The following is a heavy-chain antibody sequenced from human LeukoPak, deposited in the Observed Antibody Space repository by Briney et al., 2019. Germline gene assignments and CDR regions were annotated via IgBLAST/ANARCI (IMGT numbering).Heavy chain of an antibody. Sequence: GGSLRLSCAASGFTFSSYAMSWVRQAPGKGLEWVSAISGNCGSTYYADSVKGRFTISRDISKNTLYLQMNSLRAEDTAVYYCAKPPPSSYYYYYGMDVWGQGTTVTVSS. CDR3: AKPPPSSYYYYYGMDV. CDR2: ISGNCGST. CDR1: GFTFSSYA. V-gene: IGHV3-23*01. D-gene: IGHD6-13*01. J-gene: IGHJ6*02.